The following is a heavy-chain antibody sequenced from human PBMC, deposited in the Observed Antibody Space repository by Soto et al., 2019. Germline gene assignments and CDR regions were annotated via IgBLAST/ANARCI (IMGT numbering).Heavy chain of an antibody. CDR2: TGGDGGTT. V-gene: IGHV3-23*01. D-gene: IGHD3-10*01. J-gene: IGHJ4*02. Sequence: EVQLLESGGGLVQPGGSLRLSCAASGFTFSSYSMSWVRQAPGKGLEWVSGFSTGGDGGTTYYADSVKGRFTISRDNSKSTLFLQMNSLRAEDTAIYYCAKKVNSGPGSQFFDYWGQGTLVTVSS. CDR3: AKKVNSGPGSQFFDY. CDR1: GFTFSSYS.